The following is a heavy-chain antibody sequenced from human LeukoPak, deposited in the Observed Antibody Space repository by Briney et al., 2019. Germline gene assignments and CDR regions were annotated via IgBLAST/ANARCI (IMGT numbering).Heavy chain of an antibody. D-gene: IGHD6-6*01. CDR2: ISGGAGST. CDR1: GFTFSNYA. V-gene: IGHV3-23*01. Sequence: GGSLRLSCAASGFTFSNYAMSWVRQAPGKGLEWVSSISGGAGSTFYADSVKGRFTISRDNAKKSLYLQMNGVRAEDTAVYYCVRDPEYASSSGDFDYWGQGTLVTVSS. CDR3: VRDPEYASSSGDFDY. J-gene: IGHJ4*02.